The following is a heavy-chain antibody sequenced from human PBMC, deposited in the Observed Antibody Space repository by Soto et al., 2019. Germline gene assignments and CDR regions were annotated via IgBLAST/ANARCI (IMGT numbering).Heavy chain of an antibody. J-gene: IGHJ6*02. V-gene: IGHV4-31*03. CDR3: ARVFGFGGMDV. CDR1: GGSISSGGYY. CDR2: IYYSGST. Sequence: QVQLQESGPGLVKPSQTLSLTCTVSGGSISSGGYYWSWIRQHPGKGLEWIGYIYYSGSTYYNPSITGRVTITVDTSKNQFSLKLSSVTAGDTAVYYWARVFGFGGMDVWGQGTTVTVSS. D-gene: IGHD3-10*01.